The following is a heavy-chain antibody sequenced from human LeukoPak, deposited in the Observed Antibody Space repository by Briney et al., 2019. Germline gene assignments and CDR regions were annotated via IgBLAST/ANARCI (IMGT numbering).Heavy chain of an antibody. CDR1: GGTFSNYA. D-gene: IGHD2-21*01. J-gene: IGHJ1*01. Sequence: ASVKVSCKDSGGTFSNYAISWVRQAPGQGLEWMGGIIPLFGTANYAQKFQGRVTITADESTSTAYMELSSLRSEDTVVYYCARDSSEFRSLIPHWGQGTQVTVSS. V-gene: IGHV1-69*13. CDR2: IIPLFGTA. CDR3: ARDSSEFRSLIPH.